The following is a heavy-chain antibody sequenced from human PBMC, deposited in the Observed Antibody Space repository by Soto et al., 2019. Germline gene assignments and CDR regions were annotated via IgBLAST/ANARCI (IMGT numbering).Heavy chain of an antibody. V-gene: IGHV1-18*01. CDR1: GYTFTSYG. CDR2: ISAYNGNT. Sequence: QVQLVQSGAEVKKPGASVKVSCKASGYTFTSYGISWVRQAPGQGLEWMGWISAYNGNTKYAQKLQGRVTMTTDTSRRTDYMELRGLRSDDPAGYYCARASPPVAYWGQGTLVTVSS. CDR3: ARASPPVAY. J-gene: IGHJ4*02.